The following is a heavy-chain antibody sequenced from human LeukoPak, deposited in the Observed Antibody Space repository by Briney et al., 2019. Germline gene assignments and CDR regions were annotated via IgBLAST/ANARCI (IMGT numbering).Heavy chain of an antibody. Sequence: GGSLRLSCAASGFTFSSYWMAWVRQAPGNGLEWVANIKRDESEKYYADSVKGRFTISRDNAKNSLYLQMNSLSAEDSAVYYCARDSGGAIDQWGQGTLVTVSS. V-gene: IGHV3-7*03. CDR3: ARDSGGAIDQ. CDR1: GFTFSSYW. D-gene: IGHD3-16*01. CDR2: IKRDESEK. J-gene: IGHJ4*02.